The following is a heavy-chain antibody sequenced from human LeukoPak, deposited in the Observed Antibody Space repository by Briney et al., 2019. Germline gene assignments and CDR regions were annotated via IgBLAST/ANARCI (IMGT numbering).Heavy chain of an antibody. CDR1: GGSTSNYY. CDR3: ASLTMVRGGWFDP. D-gene: IGHD3-10*01. CDR2: IYSSGST. Sequence: SETLSLTCTVSGGSTSNYYWSWIRQPPGKGLEWIGYIYSSGSTNYNPSLKSRVTISVDTSKIQFSLKLSSVTAADTAVYYCASLTMVRGGWFDPWGQGTLVTVSS. J-gene: IGHJ5*02. V-gene: IGHV4-59*12.